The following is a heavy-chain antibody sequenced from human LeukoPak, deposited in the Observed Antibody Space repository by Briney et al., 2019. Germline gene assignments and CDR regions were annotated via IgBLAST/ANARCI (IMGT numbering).Heavy chain of an antibody. V-gene: IGHV5-51*01. CDR1: GSSFTSYW. CDR2: IYPGDSDT. J-gene: IGHJ4*02. D-gene: IGHD3-22*01. Sequence: EESLKISCKGSGSSFTSYWIGWVRKMPGKGLEWMGIIYPGDSDTRYSPSFQGQVTISADKSISTAYLQWSSLKASDTAMYYCARQSDSSGYYYKPLDYWGQGTLVTVSS. CDR3: ARQSDSSGYYYKPLDY.